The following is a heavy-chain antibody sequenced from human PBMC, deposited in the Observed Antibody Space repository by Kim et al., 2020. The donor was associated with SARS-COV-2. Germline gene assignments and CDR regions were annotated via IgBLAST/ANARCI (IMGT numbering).Heavy chain of an antibody. D-gene: IGHD5-12*01. CDR1: GFTFSNSW. V-gene: IGHV3-7*04. Sequence: GGSLRLSCAASGFTFSNSWMTWVRQAPGRGLEWVANIKQDGSEKYYVDSVKGRFTISRENAKSSVFLQMNSLRVEDTAVYFCAGGAGWIFDRWGQGTLVTVSS. CDR2: IKQDGSEK. CDR3: AGGAGWIFDR. J-gene: IGHJ4*02.